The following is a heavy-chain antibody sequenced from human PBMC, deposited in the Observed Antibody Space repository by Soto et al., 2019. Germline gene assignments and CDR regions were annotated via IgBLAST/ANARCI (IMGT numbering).Heavy chain of an antibody. CDR1: GFTFTTYW. CDR3: ASSRVAPACDYATYGTDV. CDR2: IKPDGSVK. Sequence: GGSLRLSCAASGFTFTTYWMPWVRLAPGKGLEWVANIKPDGSVKYYVDSVKGRFTISRDNAKNSMYLQMNSLRGEDAAIYYFASSRVAPACDYATYGTDVWGQGTKVTVSS. D-gene: IGHD4-17*01. J-gene: IGHJ6*02. V-gene: IGHV3-7*03.